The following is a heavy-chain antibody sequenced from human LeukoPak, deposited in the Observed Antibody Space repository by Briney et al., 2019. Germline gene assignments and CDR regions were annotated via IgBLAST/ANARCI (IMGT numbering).Heavy chain of an antibody. CDR2: IYYSGST. D-gene: IGHD1/OR15-1a*01. J-gene: IGHJ4*02. CDR1: GGSFSSGGYY. Sequence: PSETLSLTCTVSGGSFSSGGYYWSWIRQHPGKGLEWNGYIYYSGSTYDNPSLKSRVTISVDTSKNQFSLKLSSVTAADTAVYYCASVFITVTNYFDYWGQGTLVTVSS. CDR3: ASVFITVTNYFDY. V-gene: IGHV4-31*03.